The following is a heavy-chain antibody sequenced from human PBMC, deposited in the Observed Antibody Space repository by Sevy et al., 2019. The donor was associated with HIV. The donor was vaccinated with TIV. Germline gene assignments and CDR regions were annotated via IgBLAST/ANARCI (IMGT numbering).Heavy chain of an antibody. D-gene: IGHD2-15*01. CDR3: VRDMKERKVVAGRFES. J-gene: IGHJ4*02. V-gene: IGHV3-30*03. Sequence: GGSLRLSCAASGFTFSDFGMNWVRQSPGKGLEWVAVIYYNGKNSHYADSVKGRFTSSRDNSKNTLYLQMSSLRREDTAVYYCVRDMKERKVVAGRFESWGQGALVTVSS. CDR2: IYYNGKNS. CDR1: GFTFSDFG.